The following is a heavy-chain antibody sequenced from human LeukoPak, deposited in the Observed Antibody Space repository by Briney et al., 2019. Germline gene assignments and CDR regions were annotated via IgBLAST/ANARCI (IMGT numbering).Heavy chain of an antibody. J-gene: IGHJ6*02. CDR2: IYYSGST. CDR3: ARDRGGGMDV. Sequence: PSETLSLTCTVSGGSISSGGYYWSWIRQHPGKGLEWIGYIYYSGSTYYNPSLKSRVTTSVDTSKNQFSLKLSSVTAADTAVYYCARDRGGGMDVWGQGTTVTVSS. V-gene: IGHV4-31*03. CDR1: GGSISSGGYY. D-gene: IGHD3-16*01.